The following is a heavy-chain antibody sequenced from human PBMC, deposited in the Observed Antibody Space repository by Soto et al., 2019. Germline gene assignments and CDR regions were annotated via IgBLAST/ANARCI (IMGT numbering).Heavy chain of an antibody. V-gene: IGHV1-69*01. CDR2: IIPIFGTA. CDR1: GGTFSSYA. J-gene: IGHJ6*02. Sequence: QVQLVQSGAEVKKPGSSVKVSCKASGGTFSSYAISWVRQAPGQGLEWMGGIIPIFGTANHAQKFQGRVTITADESTSTAYMELSSLRSEDTAVYYCAREEAVAGRYYYYYGMDVWGQGTTVTVSS. D-gene: IGHD6-19*01. CDR3: AREEAVAGRYYYYYGMDV.